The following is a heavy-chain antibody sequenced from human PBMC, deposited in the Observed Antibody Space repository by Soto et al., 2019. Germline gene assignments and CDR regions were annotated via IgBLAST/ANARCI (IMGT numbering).Heavy chain of an antibody. J-gene: IGHJ4*02. CDR1: GYIFTTYG. V-gene: IGHV1-18*01. Sequence: QVHLVQSGAEVKKPGASVKVSCKGSGYIFTTYGITWVRQAPGQGLEWMGWISAHNGNTNYAQKLQGRVTVTRDTSRSTAYVELRDLRSADAAVYYCAGGRYGDYWGQGALVTVSS. CDR2: ISAHNGNT. D-gene: IGHD1-1*01. CDR3: AGGRYGDY.